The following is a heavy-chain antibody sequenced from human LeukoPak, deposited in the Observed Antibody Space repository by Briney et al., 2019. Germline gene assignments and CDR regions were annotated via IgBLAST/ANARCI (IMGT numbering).Heavy chain of an antibody. V-gene: IGHV1-18*04. CDR3: ARGGTYYPCIDY. D-gene: IGHD1-26*01. CDR1: GYAFTTTY. Sequence: ASVKVSCKASGYAFTTTYINWMRQAPGQGLEWMGRISAYNGYTSYAQKFQGRVAMTTDSSTSIAYMDLASLTSDDTAVYYCARGGTYYPCIDYWGQGTLVTVSS. CDR2: ISAYNGYT. J-gene: IGHJ4*02.